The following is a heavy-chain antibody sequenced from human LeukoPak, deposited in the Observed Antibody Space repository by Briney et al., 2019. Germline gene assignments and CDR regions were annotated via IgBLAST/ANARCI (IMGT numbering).Heavy chain of an antibody. CDR3: AREITTLRRLGGRAVFDI. J-gene: IGHJ3*02. V-gene: IGHV4-34*01. CDR2: INHSGST. Sequence: SETLSLTCAVYGGSFSGYYWSWIRQPPGKGLEWIGEINHSGSTNYNPSLKSRVTISVDTSKNQFSLKLSSVTAADTAVYYCAREITTLRRLGGRAVFDIWGQGTMVTVSS. D-gene: IGHD3-16*01. CDR1: GGSFSGYY.